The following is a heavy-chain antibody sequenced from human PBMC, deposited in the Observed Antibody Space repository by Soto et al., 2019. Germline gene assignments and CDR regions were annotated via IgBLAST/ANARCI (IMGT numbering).Heavy chain of an antibody. CDR2: IYPGDSDT. J-gene: IGHJ6*03. D-gene: IGHD1-26*01. CDR1: GYSFTSYW. CDR3: GRHSPQGREGYYYHQKGV. V-gene: IGHV5-51*01. Sequence: GESLRISWKGSGYSFTSYWIGWWRQMPGKGLEWMGIIYPGDSDTRYSPSFQGQVTISADKSISTAYLQWSSLKASDTAMYYCGRHSPQGREGYYYHQKGVSGKRTTVTVSS.